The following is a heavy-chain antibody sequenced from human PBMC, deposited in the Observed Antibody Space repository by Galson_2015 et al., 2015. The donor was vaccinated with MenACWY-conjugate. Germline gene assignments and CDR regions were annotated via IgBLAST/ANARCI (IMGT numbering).Heavy chain of an antibody. V-gene: IGHV3-66*02. CDR3: AGGSQYYYYAMDV. Sequence: SLRLSCAASGFTVSNNYMSWVRQAPGKGLEWVSVIYRGGTTYYADSGKGRFTISRDNSKNTLYLQMNSLRAEDTAVYYCAGGSQYYYYAMDVWGQGTTVTVSS. CDR2: IYRGGTT. D-gene: IGHD3-16*01. J-gene: IGHJ6*02. CDR1: GFTVSNNY.